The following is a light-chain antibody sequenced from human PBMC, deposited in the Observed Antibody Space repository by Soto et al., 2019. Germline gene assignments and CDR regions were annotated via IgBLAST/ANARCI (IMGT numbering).Light chain of an antibody. J-gene: IGKJ4*01. CDR3: QQRSNWPLT. V-gene: IGKV3-11*01. Sequence: DIVLTQSPATLSLSPGDRATLSCRPSQSVSSSLAWYQQKPGQTPRLLIYDASNRATGIPARFNGSGSGTDFTLTVSSLEPEDFAVYYCQQRSNWPLTFGGGTQVEIK. CDR2: DAS. CDR1: QSVSSS.